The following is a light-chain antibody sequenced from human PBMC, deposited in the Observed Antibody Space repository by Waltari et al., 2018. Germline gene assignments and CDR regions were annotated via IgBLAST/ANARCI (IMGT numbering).Light chain of an antibody. CDR1: RLGSKY. CDR3: QAWDSSTACV. Sequence: SYELTQPPSMSVSPGQTATITCSGDRLGSKYVCWYRPRPGPSPVLILFQDKKRPSGIPERFSGSNSGNTATLTISETQPMDEAEYYCQAWDSSTACVFGTGTKLTVL. V-gene: IGLV3-1*01. J-gene: IGLJ1*01. CDR2: QDK.